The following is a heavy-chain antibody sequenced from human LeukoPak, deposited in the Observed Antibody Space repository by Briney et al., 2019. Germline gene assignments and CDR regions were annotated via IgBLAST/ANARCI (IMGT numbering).Heavy chain of an antibody. J-gene: IGHJ4*02. V-gene: IGHV4-59*13. D-gene: IGHD3-10*01. Sequence: PSDPVSLTCTVWGGLIRGYHYLCPPQPTGKAREGIGYIYDSGSIIYNPSLKSQFTISVDRSNNQLSLRLRSVTAADTAVYYCARGQRGRTYGSGNSVDYWGQGTLVTVSS. CDR1: GGLIRGYH. CDR3: ARGQRGRTYGSGNSVDY. CDR2: IYDSGSI.